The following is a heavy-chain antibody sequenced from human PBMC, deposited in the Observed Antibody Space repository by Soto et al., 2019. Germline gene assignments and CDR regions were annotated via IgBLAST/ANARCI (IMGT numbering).Heavy chain of an antibody. Sequence: SETLSLTCAVSGGSISSGGYSWSWIRQPPGKGLEWIGYIYHSGSTYYNPSLKSRVTISVDRSKNQFSLRLSSVTAADTAVYYCARGGGSGWPRRESWFDPWGQGTLVTVSS. CDR1: GGSISSGGYS. CDR2: IYHSGST. D-gene: IGHD6-19*01. V-gene: IGHV4-30-2*01. J-gene: IGHJ5*02. CDR3: ARGGGSGWPRRESWFDP.